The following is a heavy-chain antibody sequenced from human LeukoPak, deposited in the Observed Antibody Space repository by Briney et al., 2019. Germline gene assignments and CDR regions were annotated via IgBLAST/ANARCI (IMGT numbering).Heavy chain of an antibody. D-gene: IGHD6-6*01. CDR2: IYYSGST. V-gene: IGHV4-39*07. CDR3: ARKRSSSRRSVMSYYYMDV. CDR1: GGSISSSSYY. J-gene: IGHJ6*03. Sequence: TPSETLSLTCTVSGGSISSSSYYWGWIRQSPGKGLEWIGSIYYSGSTYYNPSLKSRVTISVDTSKNQFSLKLSSVTAADTAVYYCARKRSSSRRSVMSYYYMDVWGKGTTVTVSS.